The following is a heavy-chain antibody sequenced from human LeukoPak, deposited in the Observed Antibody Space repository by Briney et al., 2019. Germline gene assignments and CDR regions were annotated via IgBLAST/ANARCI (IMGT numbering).Heavy chain of an antibody. CDR3: ARSLTTLTYEGY. V-gene: IGHV3-21*01. D-gene: IGHD1-1*01. CDR2: INSGSTYT. J-gene: IGHJ4*02. Sequence: GGSLRLSCAASGFTFNTYTMNWVRQAPGKGLEWVSSINSGSTYTYYTESVKGRFTVSRDNAKNSLFLQMNSLRAEDTAIYYCARSLTTLTYEGYWGQGTLVTVSS. CDR1: GFTFNTYT.